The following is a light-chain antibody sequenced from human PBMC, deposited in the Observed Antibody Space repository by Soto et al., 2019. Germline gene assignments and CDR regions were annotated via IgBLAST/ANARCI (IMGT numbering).Light chain of an antibody. V-gene: IGLV1-44*01. CDR3: AAWDCSLNGYV. CDR1: TSNIGRNS. J-gene: IGLJ1*01. Sequence: QSVLTQAPSVSGAPGRSVTISCSGGTSNIGRNSVNWYQQFPGTAPKLLIYMNDRRPSGVPDRFSGSKSGTSASLAISGLQSEDEADYCCAAWDCSLNGYVFGTGTKLTVL. CDR2: MND.